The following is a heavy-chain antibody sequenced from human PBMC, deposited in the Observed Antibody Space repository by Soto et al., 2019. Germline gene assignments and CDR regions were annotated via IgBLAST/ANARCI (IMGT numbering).Heavy chain of an antibody. CDR1: GFIFSDYA. J-gene: IGHJ4*02. V-gene: IGHV3-23*01. CDR3: AKGVEGYLVSSFDS. D-gene: IGHD5-12*01. CDR2: ITSSGSST. Sequence: GGSLRLSCAASGFIFSDYAMTWVRQTPGKGLEWVSAITSSGSSTYFADSLKGRITISRDNSKNTLSLQMDSLRVEDTAIYYCAKGVEGYLVSSFDSWGQGALVTVYS.